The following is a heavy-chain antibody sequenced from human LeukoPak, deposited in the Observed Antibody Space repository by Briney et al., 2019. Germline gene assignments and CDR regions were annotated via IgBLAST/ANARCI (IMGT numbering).Heavy chain of an antibody. CDR1: GFTFSSYS. Sequence: TGGSLRLSCAASGFTFSSYSMNRVRQAPGKGLEWVSSISSSSSYIYYADSVKGRFTISRDNAKNSLYLQMNSLRAEDTAVYYCARGYGSGSKYYFDYWGQGTLVTVSS. V-gene: IGHV3-21*01. CDR2: ISSSSSYI. D-gene: IGHD3-10*01. J-gene: IGHJ4*02. CDR3: ARGYGSGSKYYFDY.